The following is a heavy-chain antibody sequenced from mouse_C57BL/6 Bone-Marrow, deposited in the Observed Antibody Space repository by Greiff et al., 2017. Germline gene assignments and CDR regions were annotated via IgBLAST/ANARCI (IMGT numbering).Heavy chain of an antibody. V-gene: IGHV1-85*01. CDR2: IYPRDGST. J-gene: IGHJ4*01. CDR3: GGWGGIYGDAMGC. CDR1: GYTFTSYE. D-gene: IGHD1-1*02. Sequence: QVQLQQSGPELVQPGASVKLSCKASGYTFTSYEINWAKPRPGQGLEWIGWIYPRDGSTKYNEKFKGKATLTVDTSSSTAYMELHSLTSEDSAVYFCGGWGGIYGDAMGCWGEGTSVTVSS.